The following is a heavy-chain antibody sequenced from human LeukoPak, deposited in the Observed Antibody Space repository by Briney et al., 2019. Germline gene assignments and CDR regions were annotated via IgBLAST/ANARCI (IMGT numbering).Heavy chain of an antibody. Sequence: GGSLRLSCAASGFTFRDDWMSWVRQAPGNGLEWVANIKDDGREKYYVASVKARFTIYKAINKNSLYLQMNSPRTEDTAVYFCVKDRGGYVKYKTFESWGQGTLVTVSS. CDR3: VKDRGGYVKYKTFES. CDR2: IKDDGREK. D-gene: IGHD5-12*01. V-gene: IGHV3-7*01. J-gene: IGHJ4*02. CDR1: GFTFRDDW.